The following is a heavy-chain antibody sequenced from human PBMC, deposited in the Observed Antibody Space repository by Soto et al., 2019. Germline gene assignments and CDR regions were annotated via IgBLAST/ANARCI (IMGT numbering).Heavy chain of an antibody. V-gene: IGHV3-23*01. J-gene: IGHJ5*02. CDR3: AKDPHTVSWFDP. Sequence: PGESLKISCAVSGLTFSSYAMSWVRQAPGKGLQWVSGISASGGTTYYADSVKGRFTISRDNSKNTLYLQMNSLRAEDTAVYYCAKDPHTVSWFDPWGQGTLVTVSS. CDR2: ISASGGTT. CDR1: GLTFSSYA. D-gene: IGHD4-17*01.